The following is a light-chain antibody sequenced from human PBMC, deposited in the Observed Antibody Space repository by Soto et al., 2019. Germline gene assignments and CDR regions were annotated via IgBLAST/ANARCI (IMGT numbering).Light chain of an antibody. Sequence: QSALTQPRSVSGSPGQSVTISCTGTSSDVGGYNYVSWYQEHPGKAPKLMIYDVSKRPSGVPDRFSGSKSGNTASLTISELQAEDEADYYCCSYAGSSPVLFGGGTKLTVL. J-gene: IGLJ2*01. CDR3: CSYAGSSPVL. V-gene: IGLV2-11*01. CDR1: SSDVGGYNY. CDR2: DVS.